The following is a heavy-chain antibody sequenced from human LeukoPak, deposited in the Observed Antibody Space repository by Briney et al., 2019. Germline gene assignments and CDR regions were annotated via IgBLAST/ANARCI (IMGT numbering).Heavy chain of an antibody. CDR1: GGSISSGSYY. CDR3: ARSEIAYDFWSDY. D-gene: IGHD3-3*01. Sequence: SETLSLTCTVSGGSISSGSYYWSWIRQPAGKGLEWIGRIYTSGSTNYNPSLKSRVTISVDTSKNQFSLKLTSVTAADTAVYYCARSEIAYDFWSDYWGQGTLVTVSS. V-gene: IGHV4-61*02. J-gene: IGHJ4*02. CDR2: IYTSGST.